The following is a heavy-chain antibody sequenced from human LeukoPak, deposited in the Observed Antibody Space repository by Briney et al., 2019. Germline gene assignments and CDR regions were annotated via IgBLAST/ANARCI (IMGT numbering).Heavy chain of an antibody. V-gene: IGHV1-18*04. D-gene: IGHD3-22*01. Sequence: ASVKVSCKASGYTFINYGISWVRHAPGQGLEWMGWISAYNGNTNYAQKVQGRVTMTTDTSTSTAYMELRSLRSDDTAVYYCARVRVDYYDSSGYYYLWGQGTLVTVSS. CDR2: ISAYNGNT. J-gene: IGHJ4*02. CDR3: ARVRVDYYDSSGYYYL. CDR1: GYTFINYG.